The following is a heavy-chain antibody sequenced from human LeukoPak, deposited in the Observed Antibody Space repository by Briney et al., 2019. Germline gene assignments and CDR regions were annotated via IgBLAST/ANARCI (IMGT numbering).Heavy chain of an antibody. J-gene: IGHJ4*02. CDR3: AREGAAGGDYFDY. CDR1: GFTFSDYY. Sequence: GGSLRPSCAASGFTFSDYYMSWIRQAPGKGLEWVSYISSSGRTIYYADSVKGRFTISRDDAKNSLFLQMSSLRAEDTAVYYCAREGAAGGDYFDYWGQGTLVTVSS. D-gene: IGHD6-25*01. V-gene: IGHV3-11*01. CDR2: ISSSGRTI.